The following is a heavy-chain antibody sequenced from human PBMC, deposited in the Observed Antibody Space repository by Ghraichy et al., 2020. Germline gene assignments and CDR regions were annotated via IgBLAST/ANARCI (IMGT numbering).Heavy chain of an antibody. CDR1: GFTFSSYS. V-gene: IGHV3-21*01. CDR3: ARDRIRKQGGYGMDV. D-gene: IGHD1-26*01. Sequence: GGSLRLSCAASGFTFSSYSMNWVRQAPGKGLEWVSSISSSSSYIYYADSVKGRFTISRDNAKNSLYLQMNSLRAEDTAVYYCARDRIRKQGGYGMDVWGQGTTVTVSS. J-gene: IGHJ6*02. CDR2: ISSSSSYI.